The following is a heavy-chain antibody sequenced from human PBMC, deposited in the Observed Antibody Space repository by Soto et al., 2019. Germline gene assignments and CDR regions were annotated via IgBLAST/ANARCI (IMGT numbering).Heavy chain of an antibody. CDR1: GGSISSSNW. J-gene: IGHJ4*02. CDR2: IYHSGST. Sequence: QVQLQESGPGLVKPSGTLSLTCAVSGGSISSSNWWSWVRQPPGKGLQWIGEIYHSGSTNYIPSPTSRVTTSVETSRNRFSRKLSSVTAADTAVYCGARRCGEGRVDSWGQGTLVTVSS. V-gene: IGHV4-4*01. CDR3: ARRCGEGRVDS.